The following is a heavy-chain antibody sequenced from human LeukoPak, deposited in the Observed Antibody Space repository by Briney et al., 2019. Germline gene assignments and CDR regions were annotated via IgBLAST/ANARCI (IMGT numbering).Heavy chain of an antibody. CDR2: IIPIFGTA. CDR3: ARDTEYYYDSSGYHTLDY. J-gene: IGHJ4*02. V-gene: IGHV1-69*13. CDR1: GGTFSSYA. D-gene: IGHD3-22*01. Sequence: SVKVSCKASGGTFSSYAISWVRQAPGQGLEWMGGIIPIFGTANYAQKFRGRVTITADESTSTAYMELSSLRSEDTAVYYCARDTEYYYDSSGYHTLDYWGQGTLVTVSS.